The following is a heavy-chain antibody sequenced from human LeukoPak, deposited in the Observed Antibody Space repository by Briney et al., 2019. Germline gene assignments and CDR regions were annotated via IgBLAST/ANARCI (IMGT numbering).Heavy chain of an antibody. J-gene: IGHJ3*02. CDR2: IKPDGSDK. CDR3: ARDPGGYAWGGFDI. D-gene: IGHD2-2*01. Sequence: GGSLRLSCAASGFTFSSYWMSWVRQAPGKGLEWVANIKPDGSDKYYVASMKGRFTISRDNAKNSLYLQMNSLRAEDTAVYYCARDPGGYAWGGFDIWGQGTMVTVSS. V-gene: IGHV3-7*01. CDR1: GFTFSSYW.